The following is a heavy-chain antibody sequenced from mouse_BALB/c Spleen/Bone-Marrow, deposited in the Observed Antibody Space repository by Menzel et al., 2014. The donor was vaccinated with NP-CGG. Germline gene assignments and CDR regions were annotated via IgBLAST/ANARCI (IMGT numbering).Heavy chain of an antibody. V-gene: IGHV5-4*02. D-gene: IGHD1-1*01. CDR3: ARDSLYYYGSSYGYFDV. CDR1: GFTFSDYY. CDR2: ISNGGSYT. Sequence: EVNLVESGGGLMKPGGSLKLSCAASGFTFSDYYMYWVRQTPGKRLEWVATISNGGSYTYYPDSVKGRFTISRDNAKNNLYLQMSSLKSEDTAMYYCARDSLYYYGSSYGYFDVWGAGTTVTVSS. J-gene: IGHJ1*01.